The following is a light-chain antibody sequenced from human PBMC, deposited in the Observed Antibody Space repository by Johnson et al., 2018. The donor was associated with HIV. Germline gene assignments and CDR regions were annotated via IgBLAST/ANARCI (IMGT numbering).Light chain of an antibody. CDR2: ENN. CDR3: GTWDSSLSAGGV. J-gene: IGLJ1*01. Sequence: QSVLTQPPSVSAAPGQKVSISCSGSSSNIGDNYVSWYQQVPGTAPKLLIYENNKRPSGIPYRFSGSKSGTSATLGITGLQTGDEADYYCGTWDSSLSAGGVFGSGTKVTVL. CDR1: SSNIGDNY. V-gene: IGLV1-51*02.